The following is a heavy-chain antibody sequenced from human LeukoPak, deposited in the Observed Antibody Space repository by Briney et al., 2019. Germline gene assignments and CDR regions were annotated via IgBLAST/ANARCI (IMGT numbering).Heavy chain of an antibody. CDR1: GFTFDDYT. D-gene: IGHD3-10*01. J-gene: IGHJ4*02. CDR3: AKDTQYYGSGPFDY. Sequence: GGSLRLSCAASGFTFDDYTMHWVRQAPGKGLEWVSISWDGGSTYYADSVKGRFTISRDNSKNSLYLQMNSLRAEDMALYYCAKDTQYYGSGPFDYWGQGTLVTVSS. CDR2: SWDGGST. V-gene: IGHV3-43*01.